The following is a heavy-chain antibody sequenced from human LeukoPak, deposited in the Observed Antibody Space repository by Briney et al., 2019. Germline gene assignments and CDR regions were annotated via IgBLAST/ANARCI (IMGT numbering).Heavy chain of an antibody. CDR1: GFTFSSYG. V-gene: IGHV3-30*03. J-gene: IGHJ6*02. Sequence: GGSLRLSCAAAGFTFSSYGMHWVRQAPGKGLEWVAVISDDGSNKYYADSVKGRFTISRDNSKSTLYLQMNSLRAEDTAVYYCARDVVPADNYYSLMDVWGQGTTVTVSS. CDR2: ISDDGSNK. D-gene: IGHD2-2*01. CDR3: ARDVVPADNYYSLMDV.